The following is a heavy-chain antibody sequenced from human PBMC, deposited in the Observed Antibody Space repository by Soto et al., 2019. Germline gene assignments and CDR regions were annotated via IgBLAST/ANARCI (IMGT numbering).Heavy chain of an antibody. D-gene: IGHD6-19*01. Sequence: PGGSLSLPCAASVFPLSSYPMSWARQAQGKGLEWVSAISGSGGSTYYEDSVKGRFNISRDNSKNTLYLQMNSLRAEDTAVYYCAKSPAAVAGQRGGYWGQGTLVTVSS. CDR1: VFPLSSYP. CDR2: ISGSGGST. CDR3: AKSPAAVAGQRGGY. J-gene: IGHJ4*02. V-gene: IGHV3-23*01.